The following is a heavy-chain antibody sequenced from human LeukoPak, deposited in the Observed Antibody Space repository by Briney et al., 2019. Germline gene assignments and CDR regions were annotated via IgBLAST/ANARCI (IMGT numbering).Heavy chain of an antibody. CDR3: ARAMGDGSSWQYYYYYYMDV. J-gene: IGHJ6*03. Sequence: SETLSLTCTVSGGSISSYYWSWIRQPPGKGLEWIGYIYYSGSTNYNPSLKGRVTISVDTSKNQFSLKLSSVTAADTAVYYCARAMGDGSSWQYYYYYYMDVWGKGTTVTVSS. D-gene: IGHD6-13*01. CDR2: IYYSGST. V-gene: IGHV4-59*01. CDR1: GGSISSYY.